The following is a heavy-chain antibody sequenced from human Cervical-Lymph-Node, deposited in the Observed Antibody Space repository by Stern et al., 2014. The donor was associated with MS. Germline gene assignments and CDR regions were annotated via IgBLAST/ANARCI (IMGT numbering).Heavy chain of an antibody. CDR1: GDSVSSNSAT. CDR2: TYYRSKWYS. D-gene: IGHD3-10*01. J-gene: IGHJ6*02. V-gene: IGHV6-1*01. Sequence: VQLLESGPGLVKPSQTLSLTCAISGDSVSSNSATWNWIRQSPSRGLEWLGRTYYRSKWYSDHAVSVDSRVTISPDTSKNQFSLQLSSVTPEDTAVYYCTRGYYMDVWGQGTTVTVSS. CDR3: TRGYYMDV.